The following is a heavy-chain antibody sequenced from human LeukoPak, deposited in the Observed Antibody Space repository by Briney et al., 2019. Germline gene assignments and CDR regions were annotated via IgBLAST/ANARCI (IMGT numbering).Heavy chain of an antibody. CDR3: ARGRRDGYNLRNFDY. J-gene: IGHJ4*02. D-gene: IGHD5-24*01. V-gene: IGHV4-34*01. Sequence: SETLSLTCAVYGGSFSGYYWSWIRQPPGKGLEWIGEINHSGSTNYNPSLKSRATISVDTSKNQFSLKLSSVTAADTAVYFCARGRRDGYNLRNFDYWGQGTLVTVSS. CDR1: GGSFSGYY. CDR2: INHSGST.